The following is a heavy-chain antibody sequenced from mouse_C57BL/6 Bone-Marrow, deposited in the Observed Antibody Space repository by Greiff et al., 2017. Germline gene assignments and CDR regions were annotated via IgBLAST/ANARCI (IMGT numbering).Heavy chain of an antibody. D-gene: IGHD1-1*01. Sequence: EVQLVQSGGGLVKPGASLKLSCAASGFTFSDYGMHWVRQAPEQGLEWIAYISSGSSTIYYADTVKGRFTLSRDNAKNTLFLQMTSLTSEDTAMYYCASLRSYAMDYWGQGTSVTVSS. CDR3: ASLRSYAMDY. CDR2: ISSGSSTI. J-gene: IGHJ4*01. CDR1: GFTFSDYG. V-gene: IGHV5-17*01.